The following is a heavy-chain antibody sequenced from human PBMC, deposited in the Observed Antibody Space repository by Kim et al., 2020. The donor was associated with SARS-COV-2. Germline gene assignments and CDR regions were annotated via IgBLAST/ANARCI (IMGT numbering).Heavy chain of an antibody. V-gene: IGHV4-34*09. CDR3: ARESSAGSYYLDS. J-gene: IGHJ4*02. D-gene: IGHD3-10*01. Sequence: NYNPSLKGRLSMSVGTSENEFSLKLSSVTAADTGVYYCARESSAGSYYLDSWGQGTLVTVSS.